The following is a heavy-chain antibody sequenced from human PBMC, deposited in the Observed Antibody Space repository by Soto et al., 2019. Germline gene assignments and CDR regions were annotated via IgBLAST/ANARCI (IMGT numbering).Heavy chain of an antibody. CDR1: GGSISPFY. CDR3: ARVGGVAARTFDY. CDR2: LYYSGNT. Sequence: SQTLSLTCTVSGGSISPFYWSWVRQPPGKGLEWIGYLYYSGNTNYNPSLKSRVTISVDASKNQVSLRLTSVTAADTAVYYCARVGGVAARTFDYWGQGTVVTVSS. V-gene: IGHV4-59*01. D-gene: IGHD2-15*01. J-gene: IGHJ4*02.